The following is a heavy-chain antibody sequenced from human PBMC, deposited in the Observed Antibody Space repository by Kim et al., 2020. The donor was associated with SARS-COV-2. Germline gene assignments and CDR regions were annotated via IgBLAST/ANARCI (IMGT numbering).Heavy chain of an antibody. CDR2: IWYDGINK. J-gene: IGHJ6*01. V-gene: IGHV3-33*06. Sequence: GGSLRLSCAASGFTFSSYAMHWVRQAPGKGLEWVALIWYDGINKDYADSVKGRFTISRDNSKNTLFLQMNSLRAEDTAVYYCAKDGSDGYNHYYYYGMD. CDR1: GFTFSSYA. D-gene: IGHD5-12*01. CDR3: AKDGSDGYNHYYYYGMD.